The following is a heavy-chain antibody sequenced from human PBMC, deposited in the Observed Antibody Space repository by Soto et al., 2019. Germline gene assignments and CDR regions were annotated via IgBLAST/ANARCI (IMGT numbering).Heavy chain of an antibody. J-gene: IGHJ5*02. D-gene: IGHD3-10*01. V-gene: IGHV1-69*13. CDR1: GGTFSSYA. CDR3: ARVIYYGSGSNNWFDP. CDR2: IIPIFGTA. Sequence: SVKVSCKASGGTFSSYAISWVRQAPGQGLEWMGGIIPIFGTANYAQKFQGRVTITADESTSTAYMELSSLRSEDTAVYFFARVIYYGSGSNNWFDPWGQGTLVTVSS.